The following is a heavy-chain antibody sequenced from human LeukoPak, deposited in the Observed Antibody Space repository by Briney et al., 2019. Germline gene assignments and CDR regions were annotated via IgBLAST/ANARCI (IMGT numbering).Heavy chain of an antibody. D-gene: IGHD3-10*01. CDR3: ARSPPGARSDY. J-gene: IGHJ4*02. CDR2: VIPIFGTA. V-gene: IGHV1-69*13. Sequence: SVKVSCKASGYTFTGYYMHWVRQAPGQGLEWMGGVIPIFGTANYAQKFQGRVTITADESTSTAYMELSSLRSEDTAVYYCARSPPGARSDYWGQGTLVTVSS. CDR1: GYTFTGYY.